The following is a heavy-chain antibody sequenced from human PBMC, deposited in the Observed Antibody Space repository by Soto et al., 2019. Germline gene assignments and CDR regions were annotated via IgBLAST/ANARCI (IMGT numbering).Heavy chain of an antibody. CDR3: ARERHLNSPSDAFDL. J-gene: IGHJ3*01. CDR2: MNPNCGGS. CDR1: GYNFIAQN. V-gene: IGHV1-2*02. D-gene: IGHD1-7*01. Sequence: QVHLVQSGAEVKKPGASVKVSCMASGYNFIAQNIHWVRQAPGLGLEWMGKMNPNCGGSDYAQEFQGRVTVTRDTSVSTVNMEMTSLKSDDTAVYYCARERHLNSPSDAFDLWGQGTMVSVSS.